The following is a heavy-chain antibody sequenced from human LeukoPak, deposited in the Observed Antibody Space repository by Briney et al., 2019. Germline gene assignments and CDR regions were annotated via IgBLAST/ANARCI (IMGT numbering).Heavy chain of an antibody. Sequence: ASVKVSCKASGYIFSNYGISWVRQAPGQGLEWMGWISPYNGNTNYAQKLQGRVTMTTDTSTSTAYMELRSLRSDDTAVYYCARGWLQPYWYFDLWGRGTLVTVSS. V-gene: IGHV1-18*01. D-gene: IGHD5-24*01. CDR3: ARGWLQPYWYFDL. J-gene: IGHJ2*01. CDR2: ISPYNGNT. CDR1: GYIFSNYG.